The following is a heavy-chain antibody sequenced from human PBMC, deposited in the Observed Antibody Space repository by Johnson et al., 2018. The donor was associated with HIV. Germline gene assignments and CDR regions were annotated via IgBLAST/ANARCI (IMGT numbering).Heavy chain of an antibody. CDR3: TTESMVRGVRGAFDI. Sequence: VQLVESGGGLVKPGGSLRLSCAASGLTFSNAWMSWVRQAPGKGLEWVGRIKSKTDGGTTDYAAPVKGRFTISRDDSKNTLYLQMNSLKTEDTAVFYCTTESMVRGVRGAFDIWGQGTMVTVSS. V-gene: IGHV3-15*01. CDR2: IKSKTDGGTT. D-gene: IGHD3-10*01. J-gene: IGHJ3*02. CDR1: GLTFSNAW.